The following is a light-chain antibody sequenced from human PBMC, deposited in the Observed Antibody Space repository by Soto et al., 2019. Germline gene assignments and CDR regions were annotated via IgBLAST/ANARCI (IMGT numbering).Light chain of an antibody. CDR2: GAF. J-gene: IGKJ1*01. CDR1: QTISTY. V-gene: IGKV1-39*01. Sequence: DIQMTQSPSSLSASVGDRVTITCRASQTISTYLNWYQQKPGKAPKLLIYGAFSLQSGVPSRVSGSGSATDFTLTISSLQPEDFATYYCQQSYSTPWTFGQGTKVEIK. CDR3: QQSYSTPWT.